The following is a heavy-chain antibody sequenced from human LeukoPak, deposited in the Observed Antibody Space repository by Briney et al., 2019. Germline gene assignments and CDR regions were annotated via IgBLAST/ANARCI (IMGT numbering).Heavy chain of an antibody. V-gene: IGHV4-59*01. CDR2: VYYSRSA. D-gene: IGHD6-25*01. J-gene: IGHJ5*02. Sequence: PSETLSLTCTVSGGSISDYSWSWIRQPPGKGLEWIGHVYYSRSANYNPSLKSRVTISTDTSKNQFSLKLTSVTAADTAVYYCARAGGVKTAAPDLDRWGQGTLVTVSS. CDR1: GGSISDYS. CDR3: ARAGGVKTAAPDLDR.